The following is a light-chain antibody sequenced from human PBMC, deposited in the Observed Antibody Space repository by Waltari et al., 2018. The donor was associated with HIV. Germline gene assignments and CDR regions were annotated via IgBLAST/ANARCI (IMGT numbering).Light chain of an antibody. Sequence: EIVLAQSPVTLPLSPGDRATLSCRASQSIGNNFLAWYQQRPGQAPRLLIYDDSKRATGIPDRFTGSGSVTDFTLSISRLEPEDFAMYYCQQYRSSPGTFGQGTNLEI. V-gene: IGKV3-20*01. J-gene: IGKJ2*01. CDR3: QQYRSSPGT. CDR2: DDS. CDR1: QSIGNNF.